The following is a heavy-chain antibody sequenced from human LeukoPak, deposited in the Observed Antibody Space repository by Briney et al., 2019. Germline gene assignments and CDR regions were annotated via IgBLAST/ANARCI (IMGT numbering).Heavy chain of an antibody. Sequence: SETLSLTCTVSGGSISSTRYYWGWIRQPPGKGLEWIGSISYSGSTFYNPSLKSRVTVSVDTSKKQFSLKLSSVTAADTAVYYCASPATYYDFWSGYHPFDYWGQGTLVTVSS. CDR1: GGSISSTRYY. D-gene: IGHD3-3*01. J-gene: IGHJ4*02. CDR3: ASPATYYDFWSGYHPFDY. V-gene: IGHV4-39*01. CDR2: ISYSGST.